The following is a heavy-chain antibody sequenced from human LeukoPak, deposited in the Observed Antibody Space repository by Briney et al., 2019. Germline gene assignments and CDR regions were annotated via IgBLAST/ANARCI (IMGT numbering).Heavy chain of an antibody. V-gene: IGHV4-59*01. Sequence: PSETLSLTCTVSGGSISSYYWSWIRQPPGKGLKWIGYIYYSGSTNYNPSLKSRVTISVDTSKNQFSLKLSSVTAADTAVYYCARGRRGYSYGSLDYWGQGTLVTVSS. D-gene: IGHD5-18*01. J-gene: IGHJ4*02. CDR3: ARGRRGYSYGSLDY. CDR1: GGSISSYY. CDR2: IYYSGST.